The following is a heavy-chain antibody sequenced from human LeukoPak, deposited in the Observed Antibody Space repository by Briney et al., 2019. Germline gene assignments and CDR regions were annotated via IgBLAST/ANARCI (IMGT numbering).Heavy chain of an antibody. CDR2: ISSSSSTI. CDR3: ASSPTGSTIFGVVNYGMDV. V-gene: IGHV3-48*01. Sequence: GGSLRLSCAASGFTFSSYSMNWVRQAPGKGLEWVSYISSSSSTIYYADSVKGRFTISRDNAKNSLYLQMNSLRAEDTAVYYCASSPTGSTIFGVVNYGMDVWGQGTTVTVTS. CDR1: GFTFSSYS. J-gene: IGHJ6*02. D-gene: IGHD3-3*01.